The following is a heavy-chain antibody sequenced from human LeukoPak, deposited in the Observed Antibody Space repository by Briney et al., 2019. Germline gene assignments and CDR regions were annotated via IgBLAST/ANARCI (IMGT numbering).Heavy chain of an antibody. CDR3: ARGLFGELLDWFDP. J-gene: IGHJ5*02. CDR2: IYTSGST. V-gene: IGHV4-4*07. Sequence: SETLSLTCTVSGGSISSYYWSWIRQPTGKGLEWIGRIYTSGSTNYNPSLKSRVTMSVDTSKNQFSLKLSSVTAADTAVYYCARGLFGELLDWFDPWGQGTLVTVSS. D-gene: IGHD3-10*02. CDR1: GGSISSYY.